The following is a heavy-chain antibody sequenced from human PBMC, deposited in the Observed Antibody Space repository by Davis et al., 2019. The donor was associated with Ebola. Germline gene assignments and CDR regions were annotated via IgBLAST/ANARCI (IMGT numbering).Heavy chain of an antibody. CDR2: ISGSGGST. V-gene: IGHV3-23*01. D-gene: IGHD3-10*01. CDR3: AKASGSYYRYYYYGMDV. Sequence: GESLKISCAASGFTFSSYAMSWVRQAPGKGLEWVSAISGSGGSTYYADSVKGRFTISRDNSKNSLYLQMNSLRTEDTALYYCAKASGSYYRYYYYGMDVWGQGTTVTVSS. J-gene: IGHJ6*02. CDR1: GFTFSSYA.